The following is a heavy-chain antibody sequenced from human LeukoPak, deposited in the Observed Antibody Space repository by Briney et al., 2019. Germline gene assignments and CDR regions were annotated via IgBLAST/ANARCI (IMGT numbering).Heavy chain of an antibody. CDR1: GYTFTGYY. Sequence: GASVKVSRKASGYTFTGYYMHWVRQAPGQGLECMGWINPNSGVTNYAQKLRGRVTITRDPSISTAYMELSRLRSADTAVYYCARATVTTDYYYMDVWGKGTTVTVSS. V-gene: IGHV1-2*02. CDR3: ARATVTTDYYYMDV. CDR2: INPNSGVT. J-gene: IGHJ6*03. D-gene: IGHD4-17*01.